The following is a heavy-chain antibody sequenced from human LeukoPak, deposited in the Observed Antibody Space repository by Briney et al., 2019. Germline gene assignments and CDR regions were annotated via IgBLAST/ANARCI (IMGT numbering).Heavy chain of an antibody. Sequence: GGSLRLSCAASGFTFSSYGMHWVRQAPGKGLEWVAFIRYDGSNKYYSDSVKGRFTISRDNSKETLYLQMNSLRAEDTAVYYCARGGGARIVVVTATVFDYWGQGTLVTVSS. CDR3: ARGGGARIVVVTATVFDY. J-gene: IGHJ4*02. D-gene: IGHD2-21*02. CDR2: IRYDGSNK. V-gene: IGHV3-30*02. CDR1: GFTFSSYG.